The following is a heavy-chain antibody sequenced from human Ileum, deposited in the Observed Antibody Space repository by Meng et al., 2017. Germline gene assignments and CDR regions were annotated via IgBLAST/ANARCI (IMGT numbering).Heavy chain of an antibody. CDR3: ARGGSSAWY. CDR2: MNSDGTTT. J-gene: IGHJ4*02. V-gene: IGHV3-74*01. CDR1: GFTFSSYW. Sequence: VGAWGGLVTAGGSSCSSCAVLGFTFSSYWMHWVRQAPGKGLVWVSRMNSDGTTTDYADSVKGRFTISRDNAKNTLYLQMNSLRAEDTAVYYCARGGSSAWYWGQGALVTVSS. D-gene: IGHD6-19*01.